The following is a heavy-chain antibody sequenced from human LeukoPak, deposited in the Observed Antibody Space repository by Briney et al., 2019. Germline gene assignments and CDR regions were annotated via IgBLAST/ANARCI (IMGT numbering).Heavy chain of an antibody. D-gene: IGHD1-7*01. CDR1: GGTFSSYA. J-gene: IGHJ4*02. Sequence: ASVKVSCKASGGTFSSYAISWVRQAPGQGHEWMGGIISIFGTANYAQKFQGRVTITADESTSTAYMELSSLRSEDTAVYYCARDGLELRWDYFDYWGQGTPVTVSS. CDR3: ARDGLELRWDYFDY. V-gene: IGHV1-69*13. CDR2: IISIFGTA.